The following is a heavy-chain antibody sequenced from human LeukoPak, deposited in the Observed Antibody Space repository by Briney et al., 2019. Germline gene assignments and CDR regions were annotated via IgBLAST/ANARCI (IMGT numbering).Heavy chain of an antibody. Sequence: SETLSLTCTVSGGSISSSSHYWGWIRQPPGKGLEWIGSIYYSGSTYYNPSLKSRVTISVDTSKNQFSLKLSSVTAADTAVYYCARQPTYYYDSSGYWGYYYYGMDVWGQGTTVTVSS. CDR1: GGSISSSSHY. V-gene: IGHV4-39*01. D-gene: IGHD3-22*01. CDR3: ARQPTYYYDSSGYWGYYYYGMDV. J-gene: IGHJ6*02. CDR2: IYYSGST.